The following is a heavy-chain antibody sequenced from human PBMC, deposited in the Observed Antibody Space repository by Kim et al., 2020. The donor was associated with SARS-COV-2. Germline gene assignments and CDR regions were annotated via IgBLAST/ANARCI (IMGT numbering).Heavy chain of an antibody. CDR2: IDVANTNT. CDR3: ARDGRSVDYYFDY. J-gene: IGHJ4*02. V-gene: IGHV1-3*01. Sequence: ASVKVSCKASGYTFTSYCLHWVRQAPGQSLEWMGWIDVANTNTHYSENFQGRVTISRDTSATTVYIERSSLRSEDTAVYYWARDGRSVDYYFDYWGQGTLVTLSS. CDR1: GYTFTSYC.